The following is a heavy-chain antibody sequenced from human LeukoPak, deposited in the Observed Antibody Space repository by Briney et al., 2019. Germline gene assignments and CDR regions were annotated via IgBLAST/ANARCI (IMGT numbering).Heavy chain of an antibody. V-gene: IGHV3-9*01. Sequence: GGSLRLSCAASGFTFSSYAMHWVRQAPGKGLEWVSGINWNSGSTGYADSVKGRFTISRDNAKNSLYLQMNSLRAEDTALYYCAKPRHTYYYDSSGYYFDYWGQGTLVTVSS. J-gene: IGHJ4*02. CDR1: GFTFSSYA. D-gene: IGHD3-22*01. CDR3: AKPRHTYYYDSSGYYFDY. CDR2: INWNSGST.